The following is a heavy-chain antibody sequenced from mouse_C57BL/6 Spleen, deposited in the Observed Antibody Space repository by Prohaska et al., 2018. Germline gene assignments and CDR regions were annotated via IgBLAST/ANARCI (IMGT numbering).Heavy chain of an antibody. CDR3: MRYGSYWYFDV. J-gene: IGHJ1*03. D-gene: IGHD1-1*01. CDR1: GFTFSGFW. V-gene: IGHV11-2*01. CDR2: INSDGSAI. Sequence: EVQLLETGGGLVQPGGSRGLSCEGSGFTFSGFWMSWVRQTPGKTLEWIGDINSDGSAINYAPCRKDRFTSFRDNDKSTLYLQMSNVRSEDTATYFCMRYGSYWYFDVWGTGTTVTVSS.